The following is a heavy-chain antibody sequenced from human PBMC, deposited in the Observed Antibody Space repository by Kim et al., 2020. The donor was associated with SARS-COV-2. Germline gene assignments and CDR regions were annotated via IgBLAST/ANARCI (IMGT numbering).Heavy chain of an antibody. CDR2: IKSKSVAGTI. CDR1: GFFFSNAW. Sequence: GGSLRLSCTASGFFFSNAWMSWVRPAPGKGLEWVGRIKSKSVAGTIDYAAPVKGRFTVSRDDSKNTVYLQMESLKTEDTAVYYCTTDFLAGYFGSWGQGTLVIVAS. V-gene: IGHV3-15*01. D-gene: IGHD2-2*03. CDR3: TTDFLAGYFGS. J-gene: IGHJ4*02.